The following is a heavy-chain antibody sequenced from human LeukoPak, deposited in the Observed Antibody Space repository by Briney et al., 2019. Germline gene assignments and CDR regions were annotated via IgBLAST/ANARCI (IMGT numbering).Heavy chain of an antibody. Sequence: ASVKVSCKASGYTFTSYGINWVRQATGQGLEWMGWMNPNSGNTGYAQKFQGRVTITRNTSISTAYMELSSLRSEDTAVYYCARGMDYYDSSGYQSNRYYYYYMDVWGKGTTVTVSS. CDR2: MNPNSGNT. CDR3: ARGMDYYDSSGYQSNRYYYYYMDV. CDR1: GYTFTSYG. D-gene: IGHD3-22*01. V-gene: IGHV1-8*03. J-gene: IGHJ6*03.